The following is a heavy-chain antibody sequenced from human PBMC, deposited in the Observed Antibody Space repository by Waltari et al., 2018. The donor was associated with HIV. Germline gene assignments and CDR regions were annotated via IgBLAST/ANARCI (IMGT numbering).Heavy chain of an antibody. V-gene: IGHV4-4*07. D-gene: IGHD2-2*01. CDR2: IYTSGST. CDR3: AREYCSSTSCSPNGRLGAFDI. J-gene: IGHJ3*02. CDR1: GGSISSYY. Sequence: QVQLQESGPGLVKASETLSLTCTVSGGSISSYYWSWIRQPAGKGLEWIGRIYTSGSTNYNSSLKSRGIMSIDTSKNQFFLKLSSVTAADTAVYYCAREYCSSTSCSPNGRLGAFDIWGQGTMVTVSS.